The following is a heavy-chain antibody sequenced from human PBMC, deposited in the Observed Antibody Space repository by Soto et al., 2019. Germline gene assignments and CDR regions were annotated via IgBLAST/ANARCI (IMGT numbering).Heavy chain of an antibody. V-gene: IGHV1-69*06. CDR3: ARIGYYYDSSGYDSWFDP. J-gene: IGHJ5*02. D-gene: IGHD3-22*01. CDR2: IIPIFGTA. Sequence: ASVKVSCKASGGTFSSYAISWVRQAPGQGLEWMGGIIPIFGTANYAQKFQGRVTITADKSTSTAYMELSSLRSEDTAVYYCARIGYYYDSSGYDSWFDPWGQGTLVRLL. CDR1: GGTFSSYA.